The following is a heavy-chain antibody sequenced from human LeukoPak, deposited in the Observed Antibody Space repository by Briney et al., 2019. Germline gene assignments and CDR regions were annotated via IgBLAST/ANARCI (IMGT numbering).Heavy chain of an antibody. J-gene: IGHJ4*02. CDR1: GGSISSGSYY. D-gene: IGHD3-10*01. V-gene: IGHV4-61*02. CDR2: IYTSGST. Sequence: PSETLSLTCTVSGGSISSGSYYWSWIRQAAGKELEWIGRIYTSGSTNYNPSLKSRVTISVDTSKNQFSLKLSSVTAADTAVYYCAREGVREEGLWFGEFWSPLGYWGQGTLVTVSS. CDR3: AREGVREEGLWFGEFWSPLGY.